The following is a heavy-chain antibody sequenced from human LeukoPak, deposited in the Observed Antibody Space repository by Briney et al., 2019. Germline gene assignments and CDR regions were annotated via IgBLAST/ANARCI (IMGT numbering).Heavy chain of an antibody. V-gene: IGHV3-23*01. J-gene: IGHJ5*02. Sequence: GGSLRLSCAASGFTFSKYVMSWVRQAPGKGLEWVSYIDGSGGSTNYADSVKGRFTISRDNAKNSLYLQMNSLRAEDTAVYYCARDSYSSSWSNWFDPWGQGTLVTVSS. D-gene: IGHD6-13*01. CDR1: GFTFSKYV. CDR3: ARDSYSSSWSNWFDP. CDR2: IDGSGGST.